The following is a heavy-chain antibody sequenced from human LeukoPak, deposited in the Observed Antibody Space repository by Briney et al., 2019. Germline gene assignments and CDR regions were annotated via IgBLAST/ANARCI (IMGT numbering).Heavy chain of an antibody. Sequence: SETLSLTCTVSGGSVSRSSYYWGWVRQPPGKGLEWIGSIYYSGSTYYNPSLKSRVTISVDTSKNQVSLKLSSVTAADTAVYYCARHPSFSSSWSPRGPGADFDYWGQGTLVTVSS. CDR3: ARHPSFSSSWSPRGPGADFDY. J-gene: IGHJ4*02. V-gene: IGHV4-39*01. CDR1: GGSVSRSSYY. CDR2: IYYSGST. D-gene: IGHD6-13*01.